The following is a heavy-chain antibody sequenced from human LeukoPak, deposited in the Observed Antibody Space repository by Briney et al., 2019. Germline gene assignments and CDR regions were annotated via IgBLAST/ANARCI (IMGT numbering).Heavy chain of an antibody. D-gene: IGHD5-12*01. Sequence: PGGSLRLSCAASGFTFSSYGMHWVRQAPGKGLEWVAFIRYDGSNKYYADSVKGRFTISRDNSKNTLYLQMNSLRAEDTAVYYCAKASQDIVATLSDYWGQGTLVTVSS. CDR2: IRYDGSNK. V-gene: IGHV3-30*02. J-gene: IGHJ4*02. CDR1: GFTFSSYG. CDR3: AKASQDIVATLSDY.